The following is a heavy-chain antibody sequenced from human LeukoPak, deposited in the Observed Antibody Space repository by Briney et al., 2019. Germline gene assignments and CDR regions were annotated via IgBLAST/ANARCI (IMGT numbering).Heavy chain of an antibody. CDR1: GYTFTGYY. J-gene: IGHJ6*03. CDR3: ARDIQPESYYYYYYMDV. Sequence: ASVKVSCKASGYTFTGYYMHWVRQAPGQGLEWMGSINPNSGGTNYAQKFQGRVTMTRDTSISTAYMELSRLRSDDTAVYYCARDIQPESYYYYYYMDVWGKGTTVTVSS. V-gene: IGHV1-2*02. CDR2: INPNSGGT. D-gene: IGHD5-18*01.